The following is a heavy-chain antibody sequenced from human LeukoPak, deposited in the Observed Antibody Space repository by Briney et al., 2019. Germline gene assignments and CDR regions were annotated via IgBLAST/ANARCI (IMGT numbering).Heavy chain of an antibody. CDR3: ARRNGNYFDY. CDR1: EYIFISYW. J-gene: IGHJ4*02. CDR2: IYPDDSDT. V-gene: IGHV5-51*01. D-gene: IGHD1-1*01. Sequence: GESLKISCKGSEYIFISYWIAWVRQMPGKGLEWMGFIYPDDSDTRYSPSFQGQVTISADKSITTAYLQWSNLKASDTAMYYCARRNGNYFDYWGQGTLVTVSS.